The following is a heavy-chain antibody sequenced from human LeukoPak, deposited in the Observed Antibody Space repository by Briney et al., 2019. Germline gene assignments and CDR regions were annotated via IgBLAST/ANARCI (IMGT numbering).Heavy chain of an antibody. CDR1: GGSISSGDYY. Sequence: PSQTLSLTCTVSGGSISSGDYYWSWIRQPPGKGLEWIGYIYYSGSTYYNPSLKSRVTISVDTSKNQFSLKLSSVTAADTAVYHCARDGTTTVTQHWYFDLWGRGTLVTVSS. CDR3: ARDGTTTVTQHWYFDL. V-gene: IGHV4-30-4*01. D-gene: IGHD4-17*01. J-gene: IGHJ2*01. CDR2: IYYSGST.